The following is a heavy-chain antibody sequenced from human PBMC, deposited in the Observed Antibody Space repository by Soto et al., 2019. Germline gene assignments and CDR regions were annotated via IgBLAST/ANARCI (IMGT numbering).Heavy chain of an antibody. CDR2: MNPNSGNT. D-gene: IGHD3-10*01. V-gene: IGHV1-8*01. CDR1: GSTFTSYD. CDR3: ARGTRRFGARLYYYYPDV. J-gene: IGHJ6*03. Sequence: QVQLVQSGAEVKKPGASVKVSCKASGSTFTSYDINWVRQATGQGLEWMGWMNPNSGNTGYAQKFQGRVTMTRNTSITTAYMELSSLRSDDTAVYYCARGTRRFGARLYYYYPDVWGEGTTVTVSS.